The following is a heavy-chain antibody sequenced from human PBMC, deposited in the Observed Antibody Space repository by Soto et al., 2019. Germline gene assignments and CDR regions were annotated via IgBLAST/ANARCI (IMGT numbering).Heavy chain of an antibody. Sequence: EVQLVESGGGLVQPGRSLRLSCAASGFTFDDYAMHWVRQAPGKGLEWVSGLRWNGDSIGYADSVKGRFTISRDNAKNSLYLQMDSLRAEDTALYDCAKTGAEQQLILGDFDNWGQATLVTVSS. CDR1: GFTFDDYA. V-gene: IGHV3-9*01. D-gene: IGHD6-13*01. CDR2: LRWNGDSI. J-gene: IGHJ4*02. CDR3: AKTGAEQQLILGDFDN.